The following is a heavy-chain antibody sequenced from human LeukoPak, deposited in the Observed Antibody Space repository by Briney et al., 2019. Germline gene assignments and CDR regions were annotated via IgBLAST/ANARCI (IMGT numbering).Heavy chain of an antibody. J-gene: IGHJ4*02. D-gene: IGHD6-19*01. CDR1: GFTFSDEY. V-gene: IGHV3-11*03. CDR2: ISNSGSYT. CDR3: ARSRGAGPAAYFDY. Sequence: GGALRLSCAASGFTFSDEYMSWIRQTPGKGLEWVSYISNSGSYTNYADSVKGRFTISRDNAKNSLYLQMSSLRAEDTAVYYCARSRGAGPAAYFDYWGQGTLITVSS.